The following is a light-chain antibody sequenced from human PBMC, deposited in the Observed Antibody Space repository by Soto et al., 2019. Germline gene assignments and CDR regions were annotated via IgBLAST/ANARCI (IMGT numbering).Light chain of an antibody. CDR1: QGIINN. CDR3: QKYERDHLP. Sequence: DIQMTQSPSSLSASVGDRVTITCRASQGIINNLAWYQQKPGKVPKLLIYGASTLQSGVPSRFSGSGSGTDFTLTISSLQPEDVATYYCQKYERDHLPFGQGPKVEFK. CDR2: GAS. J-gene: IGKJ1*01. V-gene: IGKV1-27*01.